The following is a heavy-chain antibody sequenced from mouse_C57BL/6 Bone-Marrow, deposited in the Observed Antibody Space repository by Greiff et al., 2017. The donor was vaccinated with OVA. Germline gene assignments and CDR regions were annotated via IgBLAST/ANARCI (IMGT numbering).Heavy chain of an antibody. Sequence: QVQLQQPGAELVKPGASVKLSCKASGYTFTSYWMHWVKQRPGRGLEWIGRIDTNSGGTKYNEKFKSKATLTVDKPSSTAYMQLSSLTSEDSAVYYCASERVLLRYVFDYWGQGTTLTVSS. D-gene: IGHD1-1*01. CDR3: ASERVLLRYVFDY. J-gene: IGHJ2*01. CDR2: IDTNSGGT. V-gene: IGHV1-72*01. CDR1: GYTFTSYW.